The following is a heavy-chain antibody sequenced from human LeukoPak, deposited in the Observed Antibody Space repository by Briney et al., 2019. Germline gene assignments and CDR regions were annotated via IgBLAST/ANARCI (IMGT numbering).Heavy chain of an antibody. J-gene: IGHJ5*02. V-gene: IGHV1-46*01. CDR1: GGTFSSYA. Sequence: ASVKVSCKASGGTFSSYAISWVRQAPGQGLEWMGIINPSGGSTSYAQKFQGRVTMTRDTSISTAYMELRSLRSEDTAMYYCVRDGEGVAISVNYWFDPWGQGTLVTVSS. D-gene: IGHD3-10*01. CDR3: VRDGEGVAISVNYWFDP. CDR2: INPSGGST.